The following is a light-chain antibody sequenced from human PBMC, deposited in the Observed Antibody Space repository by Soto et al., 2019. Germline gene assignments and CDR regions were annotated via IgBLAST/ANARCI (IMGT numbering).Light chain of an antibody. CDR2: GTK. Sequence: QSVLTQPPSVSGAPGQRVTISCSGTSSNIGAGYDVHWYQQLPGTAPKLLIYGTKNRPSGVPDRFSGSKSGTSASLAISGLQAEDEADYYCQSYDNGLSGRVFGPGTKLTVL. V-gene: IGLV1-40*01. J-gene: IGLJ1*01. CDR1: SSNIGAGYD. CDR3: QSYDNGLSGRV.